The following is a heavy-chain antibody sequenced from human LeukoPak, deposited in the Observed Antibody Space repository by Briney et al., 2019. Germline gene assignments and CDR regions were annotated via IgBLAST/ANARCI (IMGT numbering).Heavy chain of an antibody. Sequence: GRSLRLSCAASGFTFSTYGMHWVRQAPGKGLEWVGFISYEGSNKYYADSVKGRFTISRDNSKNTLYLEMNSLRAEDTAVYYCAKDIGYSSGWYNYWGLGTLVTVSS. D-gene: IGHD6-19*01. CDR2: ISYEGSNK. V-gene: IGHV3-30*18. CDR1: GFTFSTYG. CDR3: AKDIGYSSGWYNY. J-gene: IGHJ4*02.